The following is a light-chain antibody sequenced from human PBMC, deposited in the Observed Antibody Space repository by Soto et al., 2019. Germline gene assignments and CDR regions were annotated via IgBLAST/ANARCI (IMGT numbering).Light chain of an antibody. CDR2: DVS. CDR3: SSYRASSTTHYV. V-gene: IGLV2-14*03. CDR1: SSDVGGYNY. J-gene: IGLJ1*01. Sequence: QSALTQPASLSGSPGQSITISCTGTSSDVGGYNYVSWYQQHPGKAPKLMIYDVSNRPAGVSNRVSGSKSGNTASLTISGLQAEDEADYYCSSYRASSTTHYVFGTGTKVTVL.